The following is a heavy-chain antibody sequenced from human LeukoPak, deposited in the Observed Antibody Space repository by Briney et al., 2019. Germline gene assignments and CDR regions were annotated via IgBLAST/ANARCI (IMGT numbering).Heavy chain of an antibody. V-gene: IGHV1-3*01. J-gene: IGHJ4*02. CDR3: AREIDRDDYNRFFDY. CDR2: INAGNGNT. D-gene: IGHD5-24*01. Sequence: ASVKVSCKASGYSFSTYTMNWVRQAPGRRLEWMGWINAGNGNTKYSQKFQGRVTITRDTSASTAYMEMRSLRSEDTAVYYCAREIDRDDYNRFFDYWGQGTLVTVSS. CDR1: GYSFSTYT.